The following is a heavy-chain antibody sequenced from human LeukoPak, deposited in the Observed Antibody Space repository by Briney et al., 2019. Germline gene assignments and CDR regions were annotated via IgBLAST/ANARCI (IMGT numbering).Heavy chain of an antibody. D-gene: IGHD1-26*01. V-gene: IGHV3-53*04. CDR3: ARELLISSGGNWFDP. CDR1: EFTVSSNY. Sequence: GGSLRLSCAASEFTVSSNYMSWVRQAPGKGLEWVSVIYSGGSTYYADSVKGRFTISRHNPKNTLYLQMNSLRAEDTAVYYCARELLISSGGNWFDPWGQGTLVTVSS. J-gene: IGHJ5*02. CDR2: IYSGGST.